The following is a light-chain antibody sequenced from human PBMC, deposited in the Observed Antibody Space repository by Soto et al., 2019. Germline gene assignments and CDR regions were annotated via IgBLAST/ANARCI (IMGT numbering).Light chain of an antibody. CDR3: QQRSNWPWT. Sequence: EIVFTQSPATLSLSPGERATPSCRASQSVSNSLAWYQQKPGQAHRLLIYDASNRATGIPARFSGSGSGTDFTLTISNLEPEDFAVYYCQQRSNWPWTVGQGNKVDIK. J-gene: IGKJ1*01. V-gene: IGKV3-11*01. CDR2: DAS. CDR1: QSVSNS.